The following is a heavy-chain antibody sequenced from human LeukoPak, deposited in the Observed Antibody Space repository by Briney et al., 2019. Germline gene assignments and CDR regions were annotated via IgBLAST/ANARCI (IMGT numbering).Heavy chain of an antibody. V-gene: IGHV4-59*01. D-gene: IGHD3-10*01. Sequence: SETLSLTCTVPGGSISSYYWSWIRQPPGKGLEWIGYIYYSGSTNYNPFLKSRVTISVDTSKNQSSLKLSSVTAADTAVYYCAGQYYYGSGTFDYWGQGTLVTVSS. CDR2: IYYSGST. J-gene: IGHJ4*02. CDR3: AGQYYYGSGTFDY. CDR1: GGSISSYY.